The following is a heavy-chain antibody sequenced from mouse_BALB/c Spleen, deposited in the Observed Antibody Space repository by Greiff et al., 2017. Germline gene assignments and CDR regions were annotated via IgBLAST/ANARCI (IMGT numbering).Heavy chain of an antibody. D-gene: IGHD4-1*01. J-gene: IGHJ2*01. CDR2: IDPENGNT. CDR1: GFNIKDYY. V-gene: IGHV14-1*02. CDR3: ARKAGSYFDY. Sequence: EVKLMESGAELVRPGALVKLSCKASGFNIKDYYMHWVKQRPEQGLEWIGWIDPENGNTIYDPKFQGKASITADTSSNTAYLQLSSLTSEDTAVYYCARKAGSYFDYWGQGTTLTVSS.